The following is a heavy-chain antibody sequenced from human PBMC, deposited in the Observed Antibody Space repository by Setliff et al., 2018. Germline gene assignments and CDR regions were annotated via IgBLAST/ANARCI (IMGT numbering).Heavy chain of an antibody. V-gene: IGHV3-21*04. CDR1: GFRFSTYS. D-gene: IGHD6-13*01. CDR3: AKDDLGFAAAGTNVVFNY. Sequence: GGSLRLSCAASGFRFSTYSFNWVRQAPGKGLEWVSAISSTSTYIYYADSVKGRFTISRDNAKNSLYLQLNSLRAEDTAMYYCAKDDLGFAAAGTNVVFNYWGQGTLVTVSS. CDR2: ISSTSTYI. J-gene: IGHJ4*02.